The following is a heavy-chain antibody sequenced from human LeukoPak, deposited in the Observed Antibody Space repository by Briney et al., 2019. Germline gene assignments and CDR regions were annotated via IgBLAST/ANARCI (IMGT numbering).Heavy chain of an antibody. CDR2: IYYSGST. D-gene: IGHD3-10*01. CDR1: GGSISNSSSY. CDR3: ARRSYGSGRSYNWFDP. Sequence: SETLSLTCTVSGGSISNSSSYWGWIRQPPGKGLEWIGSIYYSGSTYYNPSLKSRVTISVDTSKNQFSLKLSSVTAADTAVYYCARRSYGSGRSYNWFDPWGQGTLVTVSS. J-gene: IGHJ5*02. V-gene: IGHV4-39*01.